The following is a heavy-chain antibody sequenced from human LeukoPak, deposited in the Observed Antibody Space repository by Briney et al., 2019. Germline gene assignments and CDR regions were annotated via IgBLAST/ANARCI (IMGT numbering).Heavy chain of an antibody. V-gene: IGHV3-7*01. CDR3: ARESFAARWD. J-gene: IGHJ4*02. CDR2: IKQDGSDK. D-gene: IGHD6-6*01. Sequence: GESLRLSCAASGFTFSRYCMSWVRQAPGKGLEGVVNIKQDGSDKDYGDSVKGRFTISRDNAKNSLYLQMNSLTAEDTAVYYCARESFAARWDWGQGTLVTVSS. CDR1: GFTFSRYC.